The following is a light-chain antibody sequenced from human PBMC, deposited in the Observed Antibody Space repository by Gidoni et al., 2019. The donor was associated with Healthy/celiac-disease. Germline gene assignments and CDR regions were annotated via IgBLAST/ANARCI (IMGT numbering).Light chain of an antibody. Sequence: QSAPTQPASAPGSPGHSITSSCTGTSSDVGSYNLVSWYQQHPGKAPILMIYEGSKRPSGVSNRFSGSKSGNTASLTISGFQAEDEADYYCCSYAGSSTWVFGGGTKLTVL. CDR2: EGS. V-gene: IGLV2-23*01. J-gene: IGLJ3*02. CDR1: SSDVGSYNL. CDR3: CSYAGSSTWV.